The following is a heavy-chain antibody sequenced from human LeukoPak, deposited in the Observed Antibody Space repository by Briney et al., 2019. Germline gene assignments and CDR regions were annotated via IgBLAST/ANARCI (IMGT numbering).Heavy chain of an antibody. CDR3: ATSLWFGEFPGAGGFDY. J-gene: IGHJ4*02. CDR2: ISDSGGTT. D-gene: IGHD3-10*01. V-gene: IGHV3-23*01. CDR1: GFTFNNYA. Sequence: GGSLRLSCAASGFTFNNYAMNWVRQAPGKGLEWVSGISDSGGTTYYADSVKGRFTISRDNSKHTLYLQMNTLRAEDTAVYYCATSLWFGEFPGAGGFDYWGQGTLVTVSS.